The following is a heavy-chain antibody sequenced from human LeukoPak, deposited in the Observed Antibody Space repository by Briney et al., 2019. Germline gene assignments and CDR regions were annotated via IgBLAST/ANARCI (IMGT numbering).Heavy chain of an antibody. Sequence: GGSLRLSCAASGFTFSSYSMSWVRQAPGKGLEWVSSISSSSSYIYYADSVKGRFTISRDNAKNSLYLQMNSLRAEDTAVYYCARVLVAGKGVDYWGQGTLVTVSS. J-gene: IGHJ4*02. CDR3: ARVLVAGKGVDY. D-gene: IGHD6-19*01. V-gene: IGHV3-21*01. CDR1: GFTFSSYS. CDR2: ISSSSSYI.